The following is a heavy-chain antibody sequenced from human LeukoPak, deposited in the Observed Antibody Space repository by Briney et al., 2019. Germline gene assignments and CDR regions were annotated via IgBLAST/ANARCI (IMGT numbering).Heavy chain of an antibody. J-gene: IGHJ3*02. D-gene: IGHD3-3*01. CDR2: ISSSGSTI. CDR1: GFTFSSYE. CDR3: ARRYDFWSGPGAFDI. V-gene: IGHV3-48*03. Sequence: GGSLRLSCAASGFTFSSYEMNWARQAPGKGLEWVSYISSSGSTIYYADSVKGRFTISRDNAKNSLYLQMNSLRAEDMALYYCARRYDFWSGPGAFDIWGQGTMVTVSS.